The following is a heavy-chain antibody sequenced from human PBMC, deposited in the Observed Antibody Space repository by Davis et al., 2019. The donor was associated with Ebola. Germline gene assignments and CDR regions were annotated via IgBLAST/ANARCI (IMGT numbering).Heavy chain of an antibody. CDR1: GFTFSSYG. Sequence: GGSLRLSCAASGFTFSSYGMHWVRQAPGKGLEWVAVIWYDGSNKYYADSVKGRFTISRDNSKNTLYLQMNSLRAEDTAVYYCANGGYVVVVAAPLGYWGQGTLVTVSS. D-gene: IGHD2-15*01. CDR3: ANGGYVVVVAAPLGY. V-gene: IGHV3-30*02. J-gene: IGHJ4*02. CDR2: IWYDGSNK.